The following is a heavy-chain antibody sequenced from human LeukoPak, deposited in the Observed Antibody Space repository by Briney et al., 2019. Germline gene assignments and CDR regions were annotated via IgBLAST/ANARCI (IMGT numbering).Heavy chain of an antibody. D-gene: IGHD6-13*01. CDR1: GFTFSSYG. V-gene: IGHV3-30*02. CDR3: VKDVGWQQLVFDY. Sequence: GGSLRLSCAASGFTFSSYGMHWVRQAPGKGLEWVAFIRYDGSNKYYADSVKGRFTISRDNSKNTLYLQMNSLRAEDTAVYYCVKDVGWQQLVFDYWGQGTLVTVSS. CDR2: IRYDGSNK. J-gene: IGHJ4*02.